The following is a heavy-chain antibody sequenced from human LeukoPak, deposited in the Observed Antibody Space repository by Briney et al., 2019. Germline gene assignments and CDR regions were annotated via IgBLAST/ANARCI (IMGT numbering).Heavy chain of an antibody. V-gene: IGHV4-31*03. CDR1: GGSISSGGFY. CDR3: ARDRVGALDY. J-gene: IGHJ4*02. CDR2: IHNSGTT. D-gene: IGHD1-26*01. Sequence: SETLSLTCSVSGGSISSGGFYWSWIRQPPGKGLECIGYIHNSGTTHYNPSLKSRVAISVDTSKNQFSLRLSSVTAADTAVYYCARDRVGALDYWGQGTLVTVSS.